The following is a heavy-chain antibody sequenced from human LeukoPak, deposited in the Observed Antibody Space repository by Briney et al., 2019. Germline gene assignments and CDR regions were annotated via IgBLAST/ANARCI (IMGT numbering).Heavy chain of an antibody. CDR2: ISAYNGNT. V-gene: IGHV1-18*01. CDR1: GYTFTSYG. CDR3: ARSVYYYGSGSYYSPVDY. Sequence: ASVKVSCKASGYTFTSYGISWVRQAPGQGLEWMGWISAYNGNTDYAQKLQGRVTMTTGTSTSTAYMELRSLRSDDTAVYYCARSVYYYGSGSYYSPVDYWGQGTLVTVSS. D-gene: IGHD3-10*01. J-gene: IGHJ4*02.